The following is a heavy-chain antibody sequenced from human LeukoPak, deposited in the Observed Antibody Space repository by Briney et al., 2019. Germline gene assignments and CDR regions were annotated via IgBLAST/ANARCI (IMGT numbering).Heavy chain of an antibody. Sequence: PGGSLRLSCAVSGFTFSSYEMNWVRQAPGKGLEWISYISSSGSTTKYADSVKGRFTISRDNAKNSLYLQMNSLRAEDTAVYYCARGSFGDRKWEDYFDYWGQGTLVTVSS. CDR3: ARGSFGDRKWEDYFDY. J-gene: IGHJ4*02. V-gene: IGHV3-48*03. D-gene: IGHD3-16*01. CDR1: GFTFSSYE. CDR2: ISSSGSTT.